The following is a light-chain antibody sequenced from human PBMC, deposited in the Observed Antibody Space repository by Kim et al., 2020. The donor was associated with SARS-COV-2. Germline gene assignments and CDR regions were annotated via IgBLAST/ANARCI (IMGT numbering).Light chain of an antibody. Sequence: QKGSIHCSGRHSNIGVNYVYWYQHLPGTAPKLLMSRNNQRPSGVPDRFSGFKSGTSAFLAISGLRSDDEAEYYCATWDDSLSVRWIFGGGTQLTVL. CDR2: RNN. J-gene: IGLJ3*02. V-gene: IGLV1-47*01. CDR1: HSNIGVNY. CDR3: ATWDDSLSVRWI.